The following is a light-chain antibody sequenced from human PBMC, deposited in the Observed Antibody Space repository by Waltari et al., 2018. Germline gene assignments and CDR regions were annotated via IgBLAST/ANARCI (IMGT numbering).Light chain of an antibody. CDR2: LGS. CDR1: QSLLHSNGYNY. V-gene: IGKV2-28*01. J-gene: IGKJ5*01. Sequence: DIVMTQSPLSLPVTPGEPASISCRSSQSLLHSNGYNYLDRYLQTPGQSPPLLIYLGSNRASGVPDRFSGSGAGKEFTLTISCLQPDDFATYYCQQLDSFPVTFGQGTRLEIK. CDR3: QQLDSFPVT.